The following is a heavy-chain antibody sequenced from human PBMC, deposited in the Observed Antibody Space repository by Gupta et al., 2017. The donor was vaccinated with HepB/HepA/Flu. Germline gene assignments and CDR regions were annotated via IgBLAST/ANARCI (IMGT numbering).Heavy chain of an antibody. D-gene: IGHD2-2*01. CDR1: GGSFSGYY. CDR3: ARGSRYCSSTSCYFAYYYYYMDV. V-gene: IGHV4-34*01. J-gene: IGHJ6*03. CDR2: INHSGST. Sequence: QVQLQQWGAGRLKPSETLSLTCAVYGGSFSGYYWSWIRQPPGKGLEWIGEINHSGSTNYKPSLKSRVTISVDTSKNQFSLKLSSVTAADTAVYYCARGSRYCSSTSCYFAYYYYYMDVWGKGTTVTVSS.